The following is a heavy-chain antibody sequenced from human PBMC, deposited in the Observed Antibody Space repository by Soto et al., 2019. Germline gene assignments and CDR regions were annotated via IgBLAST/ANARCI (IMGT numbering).Heavy chain of an antibody. CDR2: MNPNSGNT. V-gene: IGHV1-8*01. J-gene: IGHJ3*02. D-gene: IGHD3-16*02. CDR1: GYTFTSYD. Sequence: ASVKVSCKASGYTFTSYDINWVRQATGQGLEWMGWMNPNSGNTGYAQKFQGRVTMTRNTSISTAYMELSSLRSEDTAVYYWAGGGVIVDAFEIWGQGIMVTVSS. CDR3: AGGGVIVDAFEI.